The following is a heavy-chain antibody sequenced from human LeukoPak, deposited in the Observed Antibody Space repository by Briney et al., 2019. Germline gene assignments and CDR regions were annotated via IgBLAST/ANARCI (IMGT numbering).Heavy chain of an antibody. V-gene: IGHV3-7*03. J-gene: IGHJ4*02. D-gene: IGHD3-3*01. CDR3: AKDPNYDFWSGYRGD. CDR1: GFTFSSNW. Sequence: PGGSLRLSCAASGFTFSSNWMTWVRQPPGKGLEWVANIKQDGSEQYYVDSVKGRFTISRDNSKNTLYLQMNSLRAEDTAVYYCAKDPNYDFWSGYRGDWGQGTLVTVSS. CDR2: IKQDGSEQ.